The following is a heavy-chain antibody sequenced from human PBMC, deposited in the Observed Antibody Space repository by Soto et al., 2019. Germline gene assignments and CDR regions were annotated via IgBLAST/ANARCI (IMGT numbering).Heavy chain of an antibody. CDR2: INAGNGNT. D-gene: IGHD6-13*01. V-gene: IGHV1-3*01. Sequence: ASVKVSCKASGYTLTSYAMHWVRQAPGQRLEWMGWINAGNGNTKYSQKFQGRVTITRDTSASTAYMELSSLRSEDTAVYYCARDIIAAANWFDPWGQGTLVTVSS. CDR3: ARDIIAAANWFDP. J-gene: IGHJ5*02. CDR1: GYTLTSYA.